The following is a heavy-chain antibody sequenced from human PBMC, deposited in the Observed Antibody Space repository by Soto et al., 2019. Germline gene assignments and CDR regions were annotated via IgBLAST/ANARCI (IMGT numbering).Heavy chain of an antibody. CDR3: ARSSNCSGGSCYYSDRIDQYFQH. CDR1: GGSISSSNW. Sequence: QVQLQESGPGLVKPSGTLSLTCAVSGGSISSSNWWSWVRQPPGKGLEWIGEIYHSGSTNYNPSLKSRVTISVDKSKNQCSLKLSSVTAADTAVYYCARSSNCSGGSCYYSDRIDQYFQHWGQGTLVTVSS. J-gene: IGHJ1*01. CDR2: IYHSGST. V-gene: IGHV4-4*02. D-gene: IGHD2-15*01.